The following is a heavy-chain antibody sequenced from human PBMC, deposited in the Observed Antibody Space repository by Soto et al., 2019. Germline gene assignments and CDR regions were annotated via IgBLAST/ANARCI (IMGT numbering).Heavy chain of an antibody. CDR1: GGTFSSYA. J-gene: IGHJ6*02. V-gene: IGHV1-69*06. Sequence: SVKVSCKASGGTFSSYAISWVRQAPGQGLEWMGGIIPIFSTANYAQKFQGRVTITADKSTSTAYMELSSLRSEDTAVYYCLVTAVPRTDYYYYGMDVWGQGTTVTVSS. CDR2: IIPIFSTA. D-gene: IGHD2-21*02. CDR3: LVTAVPRTDYYYYGMDV.